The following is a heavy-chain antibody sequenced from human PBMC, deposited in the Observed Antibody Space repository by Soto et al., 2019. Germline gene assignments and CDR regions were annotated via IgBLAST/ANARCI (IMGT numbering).Heavy chain of an antibody. CDR3: ARLYYDILTGPGGMDV. Sequence: ASVKVSCKASGYTFTSYAMHWVRQAPGQRLEWMGWINAGNGNTKYSQKFQGRVTITRDTSAGTAYMELSSLRSEDTAVYYCARLYYDILTGPGGMDVWGQGTTVTVSS. J-gene: IGHJ6*02. V-gene: IGHV1-3*01. CDR1: GYTFTSYA. CDR2: INAGNGNT. D-gene: IGHD3-9*01.